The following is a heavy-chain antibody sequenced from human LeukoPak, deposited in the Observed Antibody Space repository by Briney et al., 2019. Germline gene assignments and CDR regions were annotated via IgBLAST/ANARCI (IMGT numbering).Heavy chain of an antibody. CDR2: IYYSGST. J-gene: IGHJ4*02. CDR1: GGSISSYY. V-gene: IGHV4-59*01. CDR3: ARGGQQLVHYLDY. Sequence: SETLSLTCTVSGGSISSYYWSWIRQPPGKGLEWIGYIYYSGSTNYNPSLKSRVTISVDTSKNQFSLKLSSVTAADTAVYYCARGGQQLVHYLDYWGQGTLVTVSS. D-gene: IGHD6-13*01.